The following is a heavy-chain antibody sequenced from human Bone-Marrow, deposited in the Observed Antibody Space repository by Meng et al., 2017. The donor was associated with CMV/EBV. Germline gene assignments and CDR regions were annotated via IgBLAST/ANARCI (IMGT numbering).Heavy chain of an antibody. J-gene: IGHJ4*02. V-gene: IGHV1-2*02. CDR1: GYIFTGYY. CDR3: ASDRGGNIQD. Sequence: ASVKVSCKASGYIFTGYYMHWVRQAPGQGLEWMGWINPNSGSTNYAQKFQGRVTMTRDTPISTAYMELSRLRSDDTAVYYCASDRGGNIQDWGQGTLVTVSS. CDR2: INPNSGST. D-gene: IGHD2/OR15-2a*01.